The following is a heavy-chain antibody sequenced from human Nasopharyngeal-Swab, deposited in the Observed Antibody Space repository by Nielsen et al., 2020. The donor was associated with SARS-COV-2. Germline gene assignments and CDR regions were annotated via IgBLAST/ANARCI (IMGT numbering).Heavy chain of an antibody. J-gene: IGHJ5*02. CDR1: GYTFTSYY. Sequence: ASVKVSCKASGYTFTSYYIHWVRQAPGQGLEWMGIINPSAGSTSYAQKFQGRVTMTRDTATSTVSMELSRLRSEDTAVYYCAREEIGVVPVAMGYNWFDPWGQGTLVTVSS. CDR3: AREEIGVVPVAMGYNWFDP. CDR2: INPSAGST. V-gene: IGHV1-46*01. D-gene: IGHD2-2*01.